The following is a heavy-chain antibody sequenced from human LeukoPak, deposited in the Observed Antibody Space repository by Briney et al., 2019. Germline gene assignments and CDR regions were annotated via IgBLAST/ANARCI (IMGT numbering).Heavy chain of an antibody. CDR1: GFTFSTSA. V-gene: IGHV3-23*01. CDR3: ARDVHSYYYYMDV. Sequence: GGSLRLSCVASGFTFSTSAMSWVRQAPGKGLEWVSVISGSGGSTYYADSVKGRFTISRDNSKNTLYLQMNSLRAEDTAVYYCARDVHSYYYYMDVWGKGTTVTVSS. J-gene: IGHJ6*03. CDR2: ISGSGGST.